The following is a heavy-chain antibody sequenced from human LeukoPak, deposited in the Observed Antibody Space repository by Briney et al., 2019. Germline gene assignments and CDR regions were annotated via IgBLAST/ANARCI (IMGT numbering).Heavy chain of an antibody. V-gene: IGHV4-59*01. Sequence: SETLSLTCTVSGGSISSYYWSWIRQPPGKGLEWIGYIYYSGSTNYNPSLKSRVTISVDTSKNQFSLKLSSVTAADTAVYYCARVRNNVVVPTASYYYYHMDVWGKGTTVTVSS. CDR3: ARVRNNVVVPTASYYYYHMDV. J-gene: IGHJ6*03. CDR2: IYYSGST. CDR1: GGSISSYY. D-gene: IGHD2-2*01.